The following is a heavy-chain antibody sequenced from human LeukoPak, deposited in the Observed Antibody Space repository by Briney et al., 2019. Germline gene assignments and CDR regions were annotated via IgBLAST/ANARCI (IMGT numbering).Heavy chain of an antibody. V-gene: IGHV4-4*08. Sequence: SETLSLTCTVSGGSISSYYWIWIRQFPGKGLEWIGYIYYTGTTNYNPSLKSRVTISVDTSKNQFSLKLRSVTAADTAVYYCARERYLDWFDPWGQGTLVTVSS. CDR2: IYYTGTT. J-gene: IGHJ5*02. D-gene: IGHD3-9*01. CDR3: ARERYLDWFDP. CDR1: GGSISSYY.